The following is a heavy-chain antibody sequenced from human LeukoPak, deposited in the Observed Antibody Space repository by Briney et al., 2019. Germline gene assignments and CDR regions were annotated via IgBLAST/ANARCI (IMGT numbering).Heavy chain of an antibody. V-gene: IGHV3-53*01. CDR2: IHSGGNA. CDR1: GFTFSNFE. J-gene: IGHJ4*02. D-gene: IGHD1-26*01. CDR3: ARALVGATIGYFDF. Sequence: GGSLRLSCAASGFTFSNFEMNWVRQAPGKGLEWVSVIHSGGNAYYADSVRGRFTISRDSSKNTLYLQMNTLGVEDTAVYYCARALVGATIGYFDFWGQGTLVTVSS.